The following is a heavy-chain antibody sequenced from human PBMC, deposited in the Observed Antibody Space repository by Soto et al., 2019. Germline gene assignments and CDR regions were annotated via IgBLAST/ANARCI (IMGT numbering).Heavy chain of an antibody. V-gene: IGHV3-73*01. Sequence: PGGSLRLSCAASGFTFSGSAIHWVRQASGKGLEWVGRIRSKANSYATAYAASVKGRFTISRDDSKNTAFLQMNSLKTEDTAVYYCTRGGGSSASYYYYLDVWGKGTTVTVSS. J-gene: IGHJ6*03. CDR3: TRGGGSSASYYYYLDV. CDR1: GFTFSGSA. D-gene: IGHD3-16*01. CDR2: IRSKANSYAT.